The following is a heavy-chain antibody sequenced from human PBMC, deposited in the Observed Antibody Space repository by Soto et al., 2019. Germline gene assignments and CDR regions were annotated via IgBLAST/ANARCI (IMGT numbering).Heavy chain of an antibody. CDR2: IIPIFGTA. Sequence: SVKVSCKASGGTFSSYAISWVRQAPGQGLEWMGGIIPIFGTANYAQKFQGRVTITADESTSTAYMELSSLRSEDTAVYYCARAGYYDSRAYNWFDPWGQGTRVTVSS. CDR3: ARAGYYDSRAYNWFDP. J-gene: IGHJ5*02. V-gene: IGHV1-69*13. CDR1: GGTFSSYA. D-gene: IGHD3-22*01.